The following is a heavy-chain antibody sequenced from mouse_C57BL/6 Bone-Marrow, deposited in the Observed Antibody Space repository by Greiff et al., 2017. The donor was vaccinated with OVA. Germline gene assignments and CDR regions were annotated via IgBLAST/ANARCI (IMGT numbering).Heavy chain of an antibody. V-gene: IGHV7-3*01. CDR2: IRNKANGYTI. J-gene: IGHJ4*01. Sequence: EVQRVESGGGLVQPGGSLSLSCAASGFTFTDYYMSWVRQPPGKALEWLGFIRNKANGYTIEYSASVMGRFNISSDNSQSILYRQVYALRAEESATYYCARSSMVTGYYAMDYWGQGTSVTVSS. D-gene: IGHD2-1*01. CDR1: GFTFTDYY. CDR3: ARSSMVTGYYAMDY.